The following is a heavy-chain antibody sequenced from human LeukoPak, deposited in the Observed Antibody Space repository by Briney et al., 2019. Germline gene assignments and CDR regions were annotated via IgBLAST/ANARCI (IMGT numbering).Heavy chain of an antibody. CDR1: GFTFSSYA. Sequence: PGGSLILSCAASGFTFSSYAMSWVRQAPGKGLEWVSAISGSGGSTYYADSVNDRFTISRDNSKNTLYLQMTSLRAADTAVYYCARAFGRWFIDYWGQGTLVTVSS. CDR2: ISGSGGST. V-gene: IGHV3-23*01. D-gene: IGHD4-23*01. CDR3: ARAFGRWFIDY. J-gene: IGHJ4*02.